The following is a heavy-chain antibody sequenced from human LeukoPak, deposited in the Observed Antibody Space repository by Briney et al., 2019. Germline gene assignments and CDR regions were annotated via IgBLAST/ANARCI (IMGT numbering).Heavy chain of an antibody. J-gene: IGHJ4*02. CDR3: ARDVAAGTDY. D-gene: IGHD6-13*01. Sequence: SQTLSLTCTVSGGSISSGGYYWSWIRQHPGKGLEWIGYIYYSGSTYYNPSLKSRVTISVDTSKNQFSLKLSSVTAADTAVYYCARDVAAGTDYWGQGTLVTISS. V-gene: IGHV4-31*03. CDR1: GGSISSGGYY. CDR2: IYYSGST.